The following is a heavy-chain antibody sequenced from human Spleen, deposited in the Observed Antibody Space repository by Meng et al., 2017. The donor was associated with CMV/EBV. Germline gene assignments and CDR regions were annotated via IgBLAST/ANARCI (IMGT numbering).Heavy chain of an antibody. V-gene: IGHV3-23*01. CDR2: ISGSGGST. J-gene: IGHJ1*01. D-gene: IGHD1-26*01. CDR1: GFTFSSYA. Sequence: GESLKISCAASGFTFSSYAMSWVRQAPGKGLEWVSAISGSGGSTYYADSVKGRFTISRDNSKNTPYLQMNSLRAEDTAVYYCAKASVIVAGWGYLQHWGLGTLVTVSS. CDR3: AKASVIVAGWGYLQH.